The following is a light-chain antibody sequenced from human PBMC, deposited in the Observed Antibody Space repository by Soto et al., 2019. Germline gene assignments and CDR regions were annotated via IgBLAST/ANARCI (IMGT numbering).Light chain of an antibody. V-gene: IGKV1-33*01. CDR3: QQYDSPPLT. Sequence: DLQMTQSPSSLSASVGDTVTITCQASRGINNYLNWFQQKPGKAPKLLIYDASKLETGVSSRFSGGGSGTAFTFTVSSLQPDDIATYYCQQYDSPPLTFGGGTKVEIK. CDR2: DAS. J-gene: IGKJ4*01. CDR1: RGINNY.